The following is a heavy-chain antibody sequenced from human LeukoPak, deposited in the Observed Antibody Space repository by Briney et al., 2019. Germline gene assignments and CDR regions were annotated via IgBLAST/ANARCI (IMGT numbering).Heavy chain of an antibody. J-gene: IGHJ4*02. Sequence: EASVKVSCKTSEYTFTNYDINWVPQATGQGLEWMGWMNPKSGNTGSAQRFQGRVTMTRDTSISTAYMELISLRSEDTAVYYCARVWGAIDYWGQGALVTVSS. CDR1: EYTFTNYD. D-gene: IGHD1-26*01. CDR2: MNPKSGNT. V-gene: IGHV1-8*01. CDR3: ARVWGAIDY.